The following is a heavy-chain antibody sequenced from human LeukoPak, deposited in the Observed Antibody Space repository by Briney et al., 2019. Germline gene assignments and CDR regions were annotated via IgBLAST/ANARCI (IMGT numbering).Heavy chain of an antibody. J-gene: IGHJ4*02. V-gene: IGHV3-15*07. D-gene: IGHD2-21*01. CDR3: ITPLPYSAQ. Sequence: GGSLRLSCAASGFAFNEAWMNWVRQAPGKGLEWVGRIKPKTDGETTEYAAPVKGRFSISRDDSKNMLYLQMNSLKTEDTAVYYCITPLPYSAQGGQGTLVTVSS. CDR2: IKPKTDGETT. CDR1: GFAFNEAW.